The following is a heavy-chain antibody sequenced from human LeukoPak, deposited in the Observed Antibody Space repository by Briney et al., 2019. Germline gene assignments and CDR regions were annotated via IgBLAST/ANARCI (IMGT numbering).Heavy chain of an antibody. D-gene: IGHD6-6*01. CDR2: INTNTGNP. CDR1: GYTFTRYA. CDR3: ARGGSSSDFYYYGMDV. V-gene: IGHV7-4-1*02. J-gene: IGHJ6*02. Sequence: ASVKVSCKASGYTFTRYAMNWVRQGPGQGLEWMGWINTNTGNPTYAQGYTGRFVLSLDTSVTTAYLQISSLKAEDTAVYYCARGGSSSDFYYYGMDVWGQGTTVTVSS.